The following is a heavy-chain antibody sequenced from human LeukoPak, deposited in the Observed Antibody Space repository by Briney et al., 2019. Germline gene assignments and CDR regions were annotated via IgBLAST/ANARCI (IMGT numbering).Heavy chain of an antibody. CDR2: MNPNSGNT. J-gene: IGHJ4*02. CDR1: GYTFTSYD. D-gene: IGHD3-3*01. Sequence: ASVKVSCKASGYTFTSYDINWVRQATGQGLEWMGWMNPNSGNTGYAQKFQGRVTITRNTSISTAYMELSSLRSEDTAVYYCARRDYDFWSGYYTYSPLGFDYWGQGTLVTVSS. CDR3: ARRDYDFWSGYYTYSPLGFDY. V-gene: IGHV1-8*03.